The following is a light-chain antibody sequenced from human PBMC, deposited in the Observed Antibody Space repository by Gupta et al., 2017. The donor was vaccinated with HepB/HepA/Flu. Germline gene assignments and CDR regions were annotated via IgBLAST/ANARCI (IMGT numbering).Light chain of an antibody. CDR2: EVT. Sequence: SALTQPASVSGPLGQSITISCTGTSSDVGSYNFVSWYQQHPGKAPKLMIYEVTKRPSGDSNRFSGSKSGNTASLTISGLQAEDEADYYCCSYEGSNAFYVFGSGTKVTVL. CDR1: SSDVGSYNF. CDR3: CSYEGSNAFYV. J-gene: IGLJ1*01. V-gene: IGLV2-23*02.